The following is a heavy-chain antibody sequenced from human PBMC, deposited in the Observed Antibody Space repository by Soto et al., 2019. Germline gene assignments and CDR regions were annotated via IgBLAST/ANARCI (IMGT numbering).Heavy chain of an antibody. CDR2: INPDGNVG. CDR1: GFPFSTYW. J-gene: IGHJ4*02. CDR3: AGRAGHEDNY. V-gene: IGHV3-7*03. Sequence: EVQLLGSGGGLVQPGGSLRLSCVGSGFPFSTYWMNWVRQAPGKGLERVANINPDGNVGTLVDSVRGRFTTPRDDAKISLQLQMTSLRADNKSVYLCAGRAGHEDNYWGQPLMVPVSS.